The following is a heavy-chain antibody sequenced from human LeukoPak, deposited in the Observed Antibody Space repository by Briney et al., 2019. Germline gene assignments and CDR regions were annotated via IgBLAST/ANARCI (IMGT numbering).Heavy chain of an antibody. V-gene: IGHV3-23*01. CDR3: AKDRHNGDYRTIVDF. Sequence: GGSLRLSCAASGFTFNNYAVSWVRQTPGKGLEWVSAISGSGYATYYTDPVKGRFTISRDNSKKTLHLQMNSLRVEDTAVYYCAKDRHNGDYRTIVDFWGRGTLVTVSS. CDR1: GFTFNNYA. D-gene: IGHD4-17*01. J-gene: IGHJ4*02. CDR2: ISGSGYAT.